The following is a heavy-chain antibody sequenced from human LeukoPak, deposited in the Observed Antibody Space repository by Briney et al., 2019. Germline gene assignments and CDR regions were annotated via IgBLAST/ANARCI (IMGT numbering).Heavy chain of an antibody. CDR1: GFTFSSYA. J-gene: IGHJ4*02. CDR2: ISGDGVSA. Sequence: GGSLRLSCAASGFTFSSYAMRWVRQAPGKGLQWVSAISGDGVSAFYADSVKGRFTISRDNSKNTLYLQMNSLRAEDTAVYYCARGSGYYFDYWGQGTLVTVSS. D-gene: IGHD6-19*01. V-gene: IGHV3-23*01. CDR3: ARGSGYYFDY.